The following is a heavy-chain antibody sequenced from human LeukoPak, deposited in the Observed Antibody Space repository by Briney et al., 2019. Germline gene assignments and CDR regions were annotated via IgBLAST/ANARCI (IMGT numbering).Heavy chain of an antibody. V-gene: IGHV1-2*02. CDR3: ARDHYYDSSGLLDY. CDR1: GYTFTGYY. Sequence: ASVKVSCKASGYTFTGYYMHWVRQAPGQGLEWMGWINPNSGGTNYAQKFQGRVTMTRDTSISTAYMELSRLRSDDTAVYYCARDHYYDSSGLLDYCGQGTLVTVSS. J-gene: IGHJ4*02. D-gene: IGHD3-22*01. CDR2: INPNSGGT.